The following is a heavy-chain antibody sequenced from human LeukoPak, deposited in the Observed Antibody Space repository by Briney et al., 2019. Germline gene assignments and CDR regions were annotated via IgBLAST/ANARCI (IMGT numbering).Heavy chain of an antibody. V-gene: IGHV1-3*01. CDR1: GYTFTSYA. CDR2: INAGNGNT. D-gene: IGHD3-10*01. J-gene: IGHJ4*02. Sequence: ASVKVSCKASGYTFTSYAMHWVRQAPGQRLEWMGWINAGNGNTKYSQKFQGRVTITRDTSASTAYMELSSLRSEDTAVYYCARKRNYGSGSYYSLDYWGQGTLVTVSP. CDR3: ARKRNYGSGSYYSLDY.